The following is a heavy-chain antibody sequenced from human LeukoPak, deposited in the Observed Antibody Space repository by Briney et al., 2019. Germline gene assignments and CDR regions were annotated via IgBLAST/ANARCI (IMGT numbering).Heavy chain of an antibody. V-gene: IGHV4-34*01. CDR1: GESLSGYS. CDR3: ARHGWHAWYFDL. CDR2: INQRRNT. J-gene: IGHJ2*01. D-gene: IGHD6-19*01. Sequence: SETLSLTCVVYGESLSGYSWSWIRQPAGKGLEWIGEINQRRNTNYNPSLKSRVTISIDTSKNQFSLKLSSVTAADTAVYYCARHGWHAWYFDLWGRGTLVTVSS.